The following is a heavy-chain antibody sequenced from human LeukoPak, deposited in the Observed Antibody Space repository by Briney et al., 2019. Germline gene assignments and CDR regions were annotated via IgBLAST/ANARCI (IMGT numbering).Heavy chain of an antibody. CDR1: GFTFSSYA. D-gene: IGHD6-19*01. CDR2: ISSNGGST. V-gene: IGHV3-64*01. Sequence: HPGGSLRLSCAASGFTFSSYAMHWVRQAPGKGLEYVSAISSNGGSTYYANSVEGRCTISRDNSKNTLYLQMGSLRAEDMAVYYCARGRSSGWYRAFDIWGQGTMVTVSS. CDR3: ARGRSSGWYRAFDI. J-gene: IGHJ3*02.